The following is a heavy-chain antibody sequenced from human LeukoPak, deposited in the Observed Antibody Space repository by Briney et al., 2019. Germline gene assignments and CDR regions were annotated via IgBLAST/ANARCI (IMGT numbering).Heavy chain of an antibody. J-gene: IGHJ4*02. CDR1: AGSITMQY. Sequence: PSETRPLTCPVSAGSITMQYCGWNRQPPGKLLEWMGYIYYSVSTKYNPSLKTQFSISGETSKNQFTRNRSSLTPATTAGYNCARYTEYQLTAGIYFDYWGQGTLVTVSS. D-gene: IGHD2-2*01. V-gene: IGHV4-59*11. CDR2: IYYSVST. CDR3: ARYTEYQLTAGIYFDY.